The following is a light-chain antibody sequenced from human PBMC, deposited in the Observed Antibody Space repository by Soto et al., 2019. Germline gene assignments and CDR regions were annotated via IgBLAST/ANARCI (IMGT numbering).Light chain of an antibody. CDR2: SAS. Sequence: DIQMTQSPSSLSASVGARVTITCRASPGISNSLAWYQQKPGKVPKLLIYSASTLQAGVPSRFSGSGSGTDFTLTISSLQPEDVASYYCQKYNSAPRTFGPGTKVEIK. V-gene: IGKV1-27*01. CDR3: QKYNSAPRT. J-gene: IGKJ1*01. CDR1: PGISNS.